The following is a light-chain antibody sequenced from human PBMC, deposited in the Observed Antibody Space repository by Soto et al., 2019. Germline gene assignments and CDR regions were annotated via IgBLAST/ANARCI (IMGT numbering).Light chain of an antibody. CDR3: QQYNNWPRT. J-gene: IGKJ1*01. CDR2: GAS. V-gene: IGKV3-15*01. Sequence: IVMTQSPATLSVSXGERATLSCRASQSVSSNLAWYQQKPGQAPSLLIYGASTRATGIPARFSGSGSGTEFTLTISSLQSEDFEVYYCQQYNNWPRTFGQGTKVDI. CDR1: QSVSSN.